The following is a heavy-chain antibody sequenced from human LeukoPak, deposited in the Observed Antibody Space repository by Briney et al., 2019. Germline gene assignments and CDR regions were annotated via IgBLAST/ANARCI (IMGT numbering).Heavy chain of an antibody. CDR3: ARVAGESRDY. Sequence: GGSLRLSCAASGFTFSSYTMNWVRQAPGKGLEWVSSITRGSGFKFYADSVKGRFTISRDNAKNSLYLQMNSLRAEDTAVYYCARVAGESRDYWGQGTLVTVSS. CDR1: GFTFSSYT. V-gene: IGHV3-21*01. CDR2: ITRGSGFK. J-gene: IGHJ4*02.